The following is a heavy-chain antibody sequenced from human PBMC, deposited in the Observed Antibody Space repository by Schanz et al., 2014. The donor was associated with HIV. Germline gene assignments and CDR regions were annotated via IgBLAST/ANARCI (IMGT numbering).Heavy chain of an antibody. D-gene: IGHD1-26*01. V-gene: IGHV3-21*02. CDR3: VRDRVGASARYVAFDI. CDR2: ISATGAYM. J-gene: IGHJ3*02. Sequence: EVQLAESGGGLVKPGGSLRLSCAASGLTISNYSMNWVRQAPGKGLEWVAVISATGAYMYYADSVKGRFTIFTDISDNTVHAQITSLRADDTAVYYCVRDRVGASARYVAFDIWGHGTMVTVSS. CDR1: GLTISNYS.